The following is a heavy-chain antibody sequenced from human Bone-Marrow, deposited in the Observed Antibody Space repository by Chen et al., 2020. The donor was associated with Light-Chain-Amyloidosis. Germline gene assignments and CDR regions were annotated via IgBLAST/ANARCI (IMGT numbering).Heavy chain of an antibody. V-gene: IGHV5-51*01. Sequence: EVQLEQSGPEVKKPGESLKISCKGSGYTFPNYWIGWVRQMPGKGLEWMGVIYPDESDARYSPSFEGQVTISADKSITTAYLQWRSLKASDTAMYYCARRRDGYNVDYWGQGTLVTVSS. D-gene: IGHD5-12*01. CDR1: GYTFPNYW. CDR2: IYPDESDA. CDR3: ARRRDGYNVDY. J-gene: IGHJ4*02.